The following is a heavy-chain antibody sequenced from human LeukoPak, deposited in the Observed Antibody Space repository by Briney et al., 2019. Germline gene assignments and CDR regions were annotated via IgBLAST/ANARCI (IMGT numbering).Heavy chain of an antibody. CDR2: IIPIFGTP. CDR1: GGSFSSYA. CDR3: ARWPDYSNYRPHFDY. Sequence: SVKVSCKTSGGSFSSYAINWVRQAPGQGLEWVGGIIPIFGTPNYAQKFQGRVTITADESTSTVYMGLSSLRSEDTAVYYCARWPDYSNYRPHFDYWGQGTLVTVSS. D-gene: IGHD4-11*01. J-gene: IGHJ4*02. V-gene: IGHV1-69*13.